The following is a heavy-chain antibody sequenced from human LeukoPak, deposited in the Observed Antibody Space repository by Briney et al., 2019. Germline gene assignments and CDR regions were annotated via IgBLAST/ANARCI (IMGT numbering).Heavy chain of an antibody. V-gene: IGHV1-46*01. D-gene: IGHD2-21*02. CDR3: ARGGGGSDSVDY. J-gene: IGHJ4*02. Sequence: ASVKASCKASGYSFTNYYMNWVRQAPGQGLEWMGIISPSGGTTSYAQKFRGRVTMTRDTSTSTVYMELSSLRSEDTAVYYCARGGGGSDSVDYWGQGTLVTVSS. CDR1: GYSFTNYY. CDR2: ISPSGGTT.